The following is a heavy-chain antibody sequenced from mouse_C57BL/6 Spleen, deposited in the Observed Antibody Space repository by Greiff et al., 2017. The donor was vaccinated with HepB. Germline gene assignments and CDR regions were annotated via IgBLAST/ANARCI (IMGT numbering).Heavy chain of an antibody. CDR3: SQDYGSSSYYAMDY. J-gene: IGHJ4*01. Sequence: VQGVESGAELAKPGASVKLSCKASGYTFTSYWMHWVKQRPGQGLEWIGYINPSSGYTKYNQKFKDKATLTADKSSSTAYMQLSSLTYEDSAVYYCSQDYGSSSYYAMDYWGQGTSVTVSS. CDR1: GYTFTSYW. V-gene: IGHV1-7*01. CDR2: INPSSGYT. D-gene: IGHD1-1*01.